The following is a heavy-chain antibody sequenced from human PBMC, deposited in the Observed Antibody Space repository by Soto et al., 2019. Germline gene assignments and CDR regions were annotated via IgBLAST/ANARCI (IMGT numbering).Heavy chain of an antibody. V-gene: IGHV1-3*01. D-gene: IGHD6-19*01. Sequence: ASVKVSCKASGYTFTSYAMHWVRQAPGQRLEWMGWINAGNGNTKYSQKFQGRVTITRDTSASTAYMELSSLRSEDTAVYYCARWHSTELNIAVAGTGFDDWGQGTLVTVSS. CDR1: GYTFTSYA. J-gene: IGHJ4*02. CDR2: INAGNGNT. CDR3: ARWHSTELNIAVAGTGFDD.